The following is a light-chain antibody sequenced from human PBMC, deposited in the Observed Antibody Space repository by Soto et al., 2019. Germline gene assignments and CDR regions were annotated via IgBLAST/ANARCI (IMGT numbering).Light chain of an antibody. CDR1: QGIDNH. Sequence: DIQMTQSPSSLSASVGDRVTITCRASQGIDNHLAWYQQKPGKAPKLLIYAASTLQSGVPSRFTGSGSGTDFTLTISSLQTEDAATYYCQKCKVAPFTFGGGTKVEIK. V-gene: IGKV1-27*01. CDR3: QKCKVAPFT. J-gene: IGKJ4*01. CDR2: AAS.